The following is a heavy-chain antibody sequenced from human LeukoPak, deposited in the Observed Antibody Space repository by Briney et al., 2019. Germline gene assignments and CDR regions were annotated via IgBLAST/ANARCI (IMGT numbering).Heavy chain of an antibody. V-gene: IGHV1-69*13. CDR2: IIPILGTA. CDR3: ARAINWNDVANWFDP. Sequence: SVKVSCKASGGTFSSYAISWVRQAPGQGLEWMGGIIPILGTANYAQKFQGRVTITADESTSTAYMELSSLRSEDTAVYYCARAINWNDVANWFDPWDQGTLVTVSS. D-gene: IGHD1-20*01. J-gene: IGHJ5*02. CDR1: GGTFSSYA.